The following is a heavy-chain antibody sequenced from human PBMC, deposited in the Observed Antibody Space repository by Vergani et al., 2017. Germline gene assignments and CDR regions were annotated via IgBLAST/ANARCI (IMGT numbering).Heavy chain of an antibody. V-gene: IGHV3-21*01. CDR1: GFTFSSYS. Sequence: EVQLVESGGGLVKPGGSLRLSCAASGFTFSSYSMNWVRQAPGKGLEWVSSISSSSSDIYYADSVKGRFNISRDNAKNSLYLQMNSLRAEDTALYYCARTPHDILTGYLRASRYFVDYWGQGTLVTVSS. J-gene: IGHJ4*02. CDR2: ISSSSSDI. CDR3: ARTPHDILTGYLRASRYFVDY. D-gene: IGHD3-9*01.